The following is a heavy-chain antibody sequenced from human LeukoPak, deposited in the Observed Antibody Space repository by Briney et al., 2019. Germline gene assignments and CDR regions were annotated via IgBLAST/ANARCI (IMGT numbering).Heavy chain of an antibody. J-gene: IGHJ4*02. CDR3: AIGVVITTAFDN. D-gene: IGHD3-22*01. Sequence: GGSLRLSCAASGVTLSTYAMSWARQAPGRGLEWVSGISSSGSGGNTYYADSVKGRFTISRDNAKNTLYLEMNSLRAEDMAVYYCAIGVVITTAFDNWGQGTLVTVSS. CDR2: ISSSGSGGNT. V-gene: IGHV3-23*01. CDR1: GVTLSTYA.